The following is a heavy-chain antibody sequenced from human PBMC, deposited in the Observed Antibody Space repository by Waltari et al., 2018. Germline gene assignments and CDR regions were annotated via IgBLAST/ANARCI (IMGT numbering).Heavy chain of an antibody. D-gene: IGHD2-8*01. CDR1: GGSFSGYY. CDR2: INHSGST. J-gene: IGHJ2*01. V-gene: IGHV4-34*01. CDR3: ARGVGYCTNGVCYNWYFDL. Sequence: VQLQQWGAGLLKPSETLSLTCAVYGGSFSGYYWSWIRQPPGKGLEWIGEINHSGSTNYNPSLKSRVTISVDTSKNQFSLKLSSVTAADTAVYYCARGVGYCTNGVCYNWYFDLWGRGTLVTVSS.